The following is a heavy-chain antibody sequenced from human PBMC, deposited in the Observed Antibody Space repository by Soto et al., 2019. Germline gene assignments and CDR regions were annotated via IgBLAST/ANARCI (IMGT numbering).Heavy chain of an antibody. CDR3: ARGWGSDSTTYYYAY. CDR2: ITPIFGKA. CDR1: GGTFSSST. J-gene: IGHJ4*02. D-gene: IGHD3-22*01. V-gene: IGHV1-69*01. Sequence: QVQLVQSGAEVRRPGSSVRVSCKASGGTFSSSTISWVRQAPGQGLEWVGGITPIFGKANYAQKFQGRVTITADESTSTASMELSSLRSEDTALYFCARGWGSDSTTYYYAYWGQGTSVTVSS.